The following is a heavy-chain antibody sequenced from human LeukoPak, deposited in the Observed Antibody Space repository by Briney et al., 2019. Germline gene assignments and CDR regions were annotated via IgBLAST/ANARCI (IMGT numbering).Heavy chain of an antibody. V-gene: IGHV4-38-2*01. Sequence: PSETLSLTCAVSGYSISSGYYWGWIRQPPGKGLEWIGSIYHSGSTNYNPSLKSRVTISVDTSKNQFSLKLSSVTAADTAVYYCARFQSGYPYDYWGQGTLVTVSS. J-gene: IGHJ4*02. CDR1: GYSISSGYY. D-gene: IGHD3-3*01. CDR3: ARFQSGYPYDY. CDR2: IYHSGST.